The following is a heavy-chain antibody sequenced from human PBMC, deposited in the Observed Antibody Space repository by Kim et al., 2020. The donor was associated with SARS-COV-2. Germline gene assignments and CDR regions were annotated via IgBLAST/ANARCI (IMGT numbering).Heavy chain of an antibody. Sequence: GGSLRLSCAASGFTFSSYGMHWVRQAPGKGLEWVAVISYDGSNKYYADSVKGRFTISRDNSKNTLYLQMNSLRAEDTAVYYCAKGGPYSSGWKFDYWGQGTLVTVSS. CDR3: AKGGPYSSGWKFDY. V-gene: IGHV3-30*18. CDR1: GFTFSSYG. J-gene: IGHJ4*02. D-gene: IGHD6-19*01. CDR2: ISYDGSNK.